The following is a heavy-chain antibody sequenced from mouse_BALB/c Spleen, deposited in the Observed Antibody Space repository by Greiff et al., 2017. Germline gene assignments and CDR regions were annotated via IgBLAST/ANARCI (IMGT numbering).Heavy chain of an antibody. Sequence: EVKLMESGGGLVKPGGSLKLSCAASGFTFSDYYMYWVRQTPEKRLEWVATISDGGSYTYYPDSVKGRFTISRDNAKNNLYLQMSSLKSEDTAMYYCAREGSFITTAWYFDVWGAGTTVTVSS. CDR3: AREGSFITTAWYFDV. CDR2: ISDGGSYT. CDR1: GFTFSDYY. J-gene: IGHJ1*01. D-gene: IGHD1-2*01. V-gene: IGHV5-4*02.